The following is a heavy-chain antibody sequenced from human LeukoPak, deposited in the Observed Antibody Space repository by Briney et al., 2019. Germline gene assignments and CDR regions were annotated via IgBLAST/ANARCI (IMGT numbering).Heavy chain of an antibody. Sequence: PGGSLRLSCAASGFTFSSYGMHWVRQAPGKGLEWVAVIWYDGSNKYYADSVKSRFTISRDNSKNTLYLQMNSLRAEDTAVYYCARDPGLGCTNGVCYDYYYYYGMDVWGQGTTVTVSS. CDR3: ARDPGLGCTNGVCYDYYYYYGMDV. J-gene: IGHJ6*02. CDR1: GFTFSSYG. V-gene: IGHV3-33*01. CDR2: IWYDGSNK. D-gene: IGHD2-8*01.